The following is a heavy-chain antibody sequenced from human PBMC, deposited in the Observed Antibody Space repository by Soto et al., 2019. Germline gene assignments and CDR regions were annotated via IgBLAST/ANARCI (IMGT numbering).Heavy chain of an antibody. Sequence: PGESLKISCKGSGYSFTTNWIGWVRQMPGKGLEWMGVIYPGDSDTRYSPSFQGQVAISADKSINAAYLQWSSLKASDTAMYYCARHSGVAEDGTDWGQGTLVTVSS. CDR1: GYSFTTNW. D-gene: IGHD6-13*01. V-gene: IGHV5-51*01. CDR2: IYPGDSDT. J-gene: IGHJ1*01. CDR3: ARHSGVAEDGTD.